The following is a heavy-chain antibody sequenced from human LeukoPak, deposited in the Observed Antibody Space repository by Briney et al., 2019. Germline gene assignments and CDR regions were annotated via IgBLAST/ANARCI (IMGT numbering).Heavy chain of an antibody. J-gene: IGHJ4*02. CDR1: GFTFSSYG. D-gene: IGHD1-26*01. V-gene: IGHV3-33*01. CDR3: ARDFTVGATYLFDY. CDR2: IWYDGSNK. Sequence: GGSLRLSCAASGFTFSSYGMHWVRQAPGKGLEWVAVIWYDGSNKYYADSVKGRFTISRDNSKNTLYLQMNSLRAEDTALYYCARDFTVGATYLFDYWGQGTLVTVSS.